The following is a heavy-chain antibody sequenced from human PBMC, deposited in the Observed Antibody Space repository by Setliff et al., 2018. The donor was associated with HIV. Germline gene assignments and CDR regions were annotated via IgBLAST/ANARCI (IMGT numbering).Heavy chain of an antibody. D-gene: IGHD1-26*01. CDR2: IHYSGST. CDR3: ARLRDMEWELIGLDY. V-gene: IGHV4-59*01. Sequence: PSETLSLTCTVSGGSISNYYWSWIRQSPEKGLEWIGYIHYSGSTNYNPSPKSRVTISLDTPKNQFSLKLGSVTAADTAIYYCARLRDMEWELIGLDYWGRGTRVTVSS. J-gene: IGHJ4*02. CDR1: GGSISNYY.